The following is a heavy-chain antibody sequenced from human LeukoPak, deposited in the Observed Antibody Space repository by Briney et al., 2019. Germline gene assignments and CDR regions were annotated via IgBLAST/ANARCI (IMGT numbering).Heavy chain of an antibody. Sequence: PGGSLRLSCAASGFTFSSYSMNWVRQAPGKGLEWVSSISSSSSYIYYADSVKGRFTISRDNAKNSLYLRMNSLRAEDTAVYYCAREYYDILTGYSGGGFDYWGQGTLVTVSS. J-gene: IGHJ4*02. CDR1: GFTFSSYS. CDR3: AREYYDILTGYSGGGFDY. V-gene: IGHV3-21*01. D-gene: IGHD3-9*01. CDR2: ISSSSSYI.